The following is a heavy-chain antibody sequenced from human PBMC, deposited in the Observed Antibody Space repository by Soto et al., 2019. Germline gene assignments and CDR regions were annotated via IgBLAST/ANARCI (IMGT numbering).Heavy chain of an antibody. CDR2: IKSKTDGGTT. CDR1: GFTFSNAW. CDR3: SPDHSFPPYARLS. Sequence: EVQLVESGGGLVKPGGSLRLSCAASGFTFSNAWMSWVRQAPGKGLEWVGRIKSKTDGGTTDYAAPVKGRFTIPRENSKNTLYPEKHRQKTVDPAAYYCSPDHSFPPYARLSGGQGTLVTVSS. J-gene: IGHJ4*02. D-gene: IGHD2-15*01. V-gene: IGHV3-15*01.